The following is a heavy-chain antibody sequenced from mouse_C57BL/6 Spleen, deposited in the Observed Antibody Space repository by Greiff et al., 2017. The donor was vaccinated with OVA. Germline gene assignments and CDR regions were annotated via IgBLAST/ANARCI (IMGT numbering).Heavy chain of an antibody. CDR1: GYAFTNYL. Sequence: VKLMESGAELVRPGTSVKVSCKASGYAFTNYLIEWVKQRPGQGLEWIGVINPGSGGTNYNEKFKGKATLTADKSSSTAYMQLSSLTSEDSAVYFCARGGSNLYFDYWGQGTTLTVSS. D-gene: IGHD1-1*01. CDR3: ARGGSNLYFDY. J-gene: IGHJ2*01. V-gene: IGHV1-54*01. CDR2: INPGSGGT.